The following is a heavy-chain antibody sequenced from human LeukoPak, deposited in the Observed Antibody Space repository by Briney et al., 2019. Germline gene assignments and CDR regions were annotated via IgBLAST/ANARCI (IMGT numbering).Heavy chain of an antibody. CDR3: ARAISWGTLFFDY. CDR1: GFTFSSYS. V-gene: IGHV3-48*01. CDR2: ISSSSSTI. J-gene: IGHJ4*02. D-gene: IGHD7-27*01. Sequence: GGSLRLSCAASGFTFSSYSMNWVRQAPGMGLEWVSYISSSSSTIYYADSVKGRFTISRDNAKNSLYLQMNSLRAEDTAVYYCARAISWGTLFFDYWGQGTLVTVSS.